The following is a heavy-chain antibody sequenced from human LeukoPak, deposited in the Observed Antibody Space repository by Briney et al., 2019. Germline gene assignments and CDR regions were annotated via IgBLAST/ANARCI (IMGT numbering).Heavy chain of an antibody. CDR2: IKQDGSEK. D-gene: IGHD3-3*01. CDR1: GFTFSSYW. Sequence: GGSLRLSCAASGFTFSSYWMSWVRQAPGKGLEWVANIKQDGSEKYYVDSVKGRFTNSRDNAKNSLYLQMNSLRAEDTAVYYCARAVSRYDFWNYYYMDVWGKGTTVTVTS. CDR3: ARAVSRYDFWNYYYMDV. V-gene: IGHV3-7*01. J-gene: IGHJ6*03.